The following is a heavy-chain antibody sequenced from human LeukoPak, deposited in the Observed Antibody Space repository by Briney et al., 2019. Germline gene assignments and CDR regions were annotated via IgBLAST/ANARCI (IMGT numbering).Heavy chain of an antibody. D-gene: IGHD2-15*01. CDR2: VYPGDSDT. CDR1: GYSFTTYW. J-gene: IGHJ4*02. V-gene: IGHV5-51*01. Sequence: GESLKISCQGSGYSFTTYWIGWVREMPGKGREWMGIVYPGDSDTRYSPSFQGQVTISADKSISTAYLQWSSLKASDTAMYYCARRYCSGGSCYNGFDYWGQGTLVTVSS. CDR3: ARRYCSGGSCYNGFDY.